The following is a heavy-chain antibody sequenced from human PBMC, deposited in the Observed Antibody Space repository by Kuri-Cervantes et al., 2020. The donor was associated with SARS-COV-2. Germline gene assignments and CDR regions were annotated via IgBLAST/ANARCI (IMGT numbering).Heavy chain of an antibody. Sequence: GESLKISCAASGFTFSSYAMHWVRQAPGKGLEWVAVISYDGSNKYYADSVQGRFTISRDNSKNTLYLQMNSLRAEDTAVYYCAGGEGSRWSYWGQGTLVTVSS. D-gene: IGHD6-13*01. J-gene: IGHJ4*02. CDR3: AGGEGSRWSY. CDR1: GFTFSSYA. V-gene: IGHV3-30*04. CDR2: ISYDGSNK.